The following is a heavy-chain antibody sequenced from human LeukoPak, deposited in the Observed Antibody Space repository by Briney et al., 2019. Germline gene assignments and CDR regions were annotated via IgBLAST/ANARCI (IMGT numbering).Heavy chain of an antibody. CDR3: ARGEGELLSGGIDY. Sequence: PSETLSLTCAVSGGSISSSNWWSWVRQPPGKGLEWIGEIYHSGSTNYSPSLKSRVTISVDKSKNQFSLKLSSVTAADTAVYYCARGEGELLSGGIDYWGQGTLVTVSS. CDR2: IYHSGST. D-gene: IGHD1-26*01. V-gene: IGHV4-4*02. J-gene: IGHJ4*02. CDR1: GGSISSSNW.